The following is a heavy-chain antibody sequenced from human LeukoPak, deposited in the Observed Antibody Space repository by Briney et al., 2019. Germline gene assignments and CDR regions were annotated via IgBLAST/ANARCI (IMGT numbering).Heavy chain of an antibody. CDR3: ARETSPMVRGVMGV. CDR1: GGSISSYY. V-gene: IGHV4-59*08. J-gene: IGHJ6*02. CDR2: IYYSGST. D-gene: IGHD3-10*01. Sequence: TSETLSLTCTVSGGSISSYYWSWIRQPPGKGLEWIGYIYYSGSTNYNPSLKSRVTISVDTSKNQFSLKLSSVTAADTAVYYCARETSPMVRGVMGVWGQGTTVIVSS.